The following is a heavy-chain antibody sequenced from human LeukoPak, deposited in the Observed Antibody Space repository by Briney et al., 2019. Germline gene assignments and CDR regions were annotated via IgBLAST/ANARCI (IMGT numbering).Heavy chain of an antibody. Sequence: SETLSLTCIVSGGSISSGGYYWSWIRQHPGRGLEWIGYIYYSGSAYYNPSLKSRVTISVDTSKNQFSLKLSSVTAADTAVYYCARLGYCSGGSCPPDGMDVWGQGTTVTVPS. J-gene: IGHJ6*02. CDR3: ARLGYCSGGSCPPDGMDV. V-gene: IGHV4-31*03. CDR1: GGSISSGGYY. D-gene: IGHD2-15*01. CDR2: IYYSGSA.